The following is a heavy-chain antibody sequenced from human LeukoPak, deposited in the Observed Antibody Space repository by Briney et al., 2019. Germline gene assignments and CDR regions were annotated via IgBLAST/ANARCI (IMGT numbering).Heavy chain of an antibody. Sequence: GASVKVSCKASGGTFSSYAISWVRQAPGQGLEWMGRIIPILGIANYAQKFQGRVTITADKSTSTAYMELSSLRSEDTAVYYCARLYGDRNWFDPWGQGTLVTVSS. CDR3: ARLYGDRNWFDP. CDR1: GGTFSSYA. V-gene: IGHV1-69*04. D-gene: IGHD4-17*01. CDR2: IIPILGIA. J-gene: IGHJ5*02.